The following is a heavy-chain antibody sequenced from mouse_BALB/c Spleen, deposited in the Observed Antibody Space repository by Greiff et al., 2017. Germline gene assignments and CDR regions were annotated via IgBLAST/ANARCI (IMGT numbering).Heavy chain of an antibody. CDR1: GYSFTGYY. CDR2: INPYNGAT. CDR3: ARNDGDWFAY. J-gene: IGHJ3*01. Sequence: VQLQQSGPELVKPGASVKISCKASGYSFTGYYMHWVKQSHVKSLEWIGRINPYNGATSYNQNFKDKASLTVDKSSSTAYMELHSLTSEDSAVYYCARNDGDWFAYWGQGTLVTVSA. V-gene: IGHV1-31*01. D-gene: IGHD2-3*01.